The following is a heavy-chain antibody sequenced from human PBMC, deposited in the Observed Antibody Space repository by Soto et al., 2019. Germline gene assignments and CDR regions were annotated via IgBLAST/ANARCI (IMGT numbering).Heavy chain of an antibody. CDR3: TDGMGV. J-gene: IGHJ6*02. V-gene: IGHV3-15*01. Sequence: EVQLVESGGGLVKPGTSLRLSCAASGFSFTNAWMSWVRQAPGKGLEWVCRIKSKADGGTTTYATPGKGRFTISRDDSKNTLYMKMNSRKTEVSALYYCTDGMGVWGQGNTVTVSS. CDR1: GFSFTNAW. CDR2: IKSKADGGTT.